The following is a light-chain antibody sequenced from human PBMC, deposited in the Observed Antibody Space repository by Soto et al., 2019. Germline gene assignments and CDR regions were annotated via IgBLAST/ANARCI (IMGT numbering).Light chain of an antibody. J-gene: IGLJ3*02. CDR1: SSNLGAGYD. CDR3: QSYDGSLSGSRV. Sequence: QPVLTQPPSVSGAPGQWVTISCTGSSSNLGAGYDVHWYQQLPGTAPKLLIYGNTNRPSGVPDRFSGSKSCTSASLAITGLQAEDEADYFCQSYDGSLSGSRVFGGGTKLTVL. V-gene: IGLV1-40*01. CDR2: GNT.